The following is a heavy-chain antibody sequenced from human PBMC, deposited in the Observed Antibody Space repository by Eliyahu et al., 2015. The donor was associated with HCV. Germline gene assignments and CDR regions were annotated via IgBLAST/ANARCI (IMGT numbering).Heavy chain of an antibody. V-gene: IGHV3-15*01. J-gene: IGHJ6*03. CDR3: TTGAPGGFDYYLDV. Sequence: EVQLVESGGGLVXPGXSLXLXCXAAGFXFMKXWMSWVRKAPGKGLEWIGRIKSKTDGGTTDYAAPVKGRFTISRDDSKSTLYLQMNSRKTEDTAVYYCTTGAPGGFDYYLDVWGQGTTVTVSS. D-gene: IGHD3-10*01. CDR1: GFXFMKXW. CDR2: IKSKTDGGTT.